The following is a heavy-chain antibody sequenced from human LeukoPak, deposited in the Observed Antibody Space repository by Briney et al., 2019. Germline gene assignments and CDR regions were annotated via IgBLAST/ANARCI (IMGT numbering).Heavy chain of an antibody. Sequence: GGSLRLSCSASGFTFSNYILNWVRQAPGESLEWVSSSSTSSTYMYYADSVKGRFTISRDNAKSSLYLQMDSLRAEDTAVYYCARAMSFYYGSAFDYWGQGTLVTVSS. CDR3: ARAMSFYYGSAFDY. CDR1: GFTFSNYI. J-gene: IGHJ4*02. V-gene: IGHV3-21*01. D-gene: IGHD3-10*01. CDR2: SSTSSTYM.